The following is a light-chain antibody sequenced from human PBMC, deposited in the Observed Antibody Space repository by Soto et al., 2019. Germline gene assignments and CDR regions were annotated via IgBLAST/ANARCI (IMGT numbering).Light chain of an antibody. Sequence: EIVLTQSPATLSVSPGERATLSCRARQSVSSNSFWYQQKTGQDPRLLIYGASTRATGITARFSGSGSGTEFTLTISSMQSEDYAVYYCQQYHNWPPYTFGQGTKVDI. CDR1: QSVSSN. J-gene: IGKJ2*01. CDR3: QQYHNWPPYT. CDR2: GAS. V-gene: IGKV3-15*01.